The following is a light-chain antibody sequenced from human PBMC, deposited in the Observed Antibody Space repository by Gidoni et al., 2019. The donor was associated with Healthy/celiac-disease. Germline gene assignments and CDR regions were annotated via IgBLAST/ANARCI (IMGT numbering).Light chain of an antibody. CDR1: QSISSY. J-gene: IGKJ4*01. Sequence: DIQMTQSPSSLSASVGDRVTITCRASQSISSYVNWYQQKPGKAPKLMIYAASSLKSGVPSRFSGSGSGTDFTLTISSLKHEDFATYYCQQSYSTLTFGGGTKVEIK. V-gene: IGKV1-39*01. CDR3: QQSYSTLT. CDR2: AAS.